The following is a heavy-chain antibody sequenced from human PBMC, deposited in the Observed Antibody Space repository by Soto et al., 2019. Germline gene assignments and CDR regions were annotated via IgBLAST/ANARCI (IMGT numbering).Heavy chain of an antibody. Sequence: PSETLSLTCTVSGGSISSYYWSWIRQPPGKGLEWIGYIYYSGSTNYNPSLKSRVTISVDTSKDQFSLKLSSVTAADTAVYYCAINYDILTGYPTAEYFQHWGQGTLVTVSS. J-gene: IGHJ1*01. CDR3: AINYDILTGYPTAEYFQH. CDR1: GGSISSYY. CDR2: IYYSGST. V-gene: IGHV4-59*12. D-gene: IGHD3-9*01.